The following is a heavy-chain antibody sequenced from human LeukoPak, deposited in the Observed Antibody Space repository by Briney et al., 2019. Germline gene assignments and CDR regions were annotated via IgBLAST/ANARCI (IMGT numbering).Heavy chain of an antibody. V-gene: IGHV4-4*07. J-gene: IGHJ4*02. D-gene: IGHD2/OR15-2a*01. CDR1: GGAIRSHY. CDR3: ARGEYSVDS. CDR2: IYSSGYT. Sequence: SETLSLTCTVSGGAIRSHYWNWIRQPAGKGLEWIGRIYSSGYTNDNPFLKSRITMSVDMSKNQFSLRLNSVTAADTAVYYCARGEYSVDSWGQGMLVTVSS.